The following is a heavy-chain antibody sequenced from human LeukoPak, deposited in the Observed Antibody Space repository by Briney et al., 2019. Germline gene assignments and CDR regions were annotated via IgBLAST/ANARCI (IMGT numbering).Heavy chain of an antibody. CDR1: GFTFSSYG. CDR2: ISSSGSLI. V-gene: IGHV3-48*01. J-gene: IGHJ4*02. CDR3: TRGYSGNFDY. Sequence: GRSLRLSCAASGFTFSSYGMHWVRQAPGKGLEWVSYISSSGSLIYNADSVKGRFTISRDNAKNSLSLQMNSLRAEDTAVYYCTRGYSGNFDYWGQGTLVTVSS. D-gene: IGHD4-11*01.